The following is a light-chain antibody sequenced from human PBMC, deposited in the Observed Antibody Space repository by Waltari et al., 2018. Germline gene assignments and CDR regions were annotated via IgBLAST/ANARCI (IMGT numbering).Light chain of an antibody. CDR3: AAWDDSLNAVV. CDR1: NSNVRVNP. V-gene: IGLV1-44*01. CDR2: SND. Sequence: QSVLTQPPSASGTPGQRVTLSCSGSNSNVRVNPVNWYQQLSGAAPEGVIYSNDPRPSGVPDRFSGSKSGTSASLAISGLQSEDEAHYYCAAWDDSLNAVVFGGGTKVTVL. J-gene: IGLJ2*01.